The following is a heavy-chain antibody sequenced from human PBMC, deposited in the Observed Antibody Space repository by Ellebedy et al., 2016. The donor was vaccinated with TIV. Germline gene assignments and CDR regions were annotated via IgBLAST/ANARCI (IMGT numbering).Heavy chain of an antibody. CDR2: ISSSSSTI. Sequence: PGGSLRLSCAASGFTFSSYSMNWVRQAPGKGLEWVSYISSSSSTIYYADSVKGRFTISRDNAKNSLYLQMNSLRDEDTAVYYCARESRQVGATAFDYWGQGTLVTVSS. CDR3: ARESRQVGATAFDY. V-gene: IGHV3-48*02. J-gene: IGHJ4*02. D-gene: IGHD1-26*01. CDR1: GFTFSSYS.